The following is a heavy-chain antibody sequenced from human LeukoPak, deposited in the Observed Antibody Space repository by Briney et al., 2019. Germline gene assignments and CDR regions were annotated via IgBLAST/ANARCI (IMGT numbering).Heavy chain of an antibody. CDR3: ARSSTVTSKYYYYYMDV. Sequence: KPSETLSLTCTVSGGSISSGSHYWRWVRQPAGKGLEWIGRIYTSGSTNYNPSLKSQVTISVDTSKNQFSLKLSSVTAADTAVYYCARSSTVTSKYYYYYMDVWGKGTTVTISS. CDR1: GGSISSGSHY. J-gene: IGHJ6*03. V-gene: IGHV4-61*02. CDR2: IYTSGST. D-gene: IGHD4-17*01.